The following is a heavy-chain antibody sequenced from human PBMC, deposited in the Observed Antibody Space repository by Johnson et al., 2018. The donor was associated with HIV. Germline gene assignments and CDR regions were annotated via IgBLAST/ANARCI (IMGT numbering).Heavy chain of an antibody. CDR2: IYSGGST. D-gene: IGHD3-22*01. CDR3: VRRLYDSSAFDM. Sequence: VQLVESGGGLVQPGGSLRLSCAASGFTVSSNYMTWVRQAPGKGLEWVSVIYSGGSTYYADSVKGRFTISRDNSKNTLFLQMNSLRAEDTAGYYCVRRLYDSSAFDMWGQGTTVTVSS. CDR1: GFTVSSNY. V-gene: IGHV3-66*04. J-gene: IGHJ3*02.